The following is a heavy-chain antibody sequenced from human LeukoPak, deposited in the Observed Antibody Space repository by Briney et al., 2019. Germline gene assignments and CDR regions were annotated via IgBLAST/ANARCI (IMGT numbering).Heavy chain of an antibody. D-gene: IGHD1-26*01. CDR1: RYTFTSYY. CDR2: INPSGGST. J-gene: IGHJ1*01. V-gene: IGHV1-46*01. Sequence: ASVKVSCKASRYTFTSYYVHWVRQAPGQGLEWMGMINPSGGSTTYAQKFQGRVTMTRDTSTSTVYMELNSLRPEDTAVYYCVRDAGATAGNEYFQYWGQGTLVTVSS. CDR3: VRDAGATAGNEYFQY.